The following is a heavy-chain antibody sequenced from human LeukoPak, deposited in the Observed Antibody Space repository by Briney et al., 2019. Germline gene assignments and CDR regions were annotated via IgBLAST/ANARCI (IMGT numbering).Heavy chain of an antibody. CDR1: GGSVGSGSYY. CDR3: AREDGGGSYES. V-gene: IGHV4-61*01. CDR2: YLYGGST. Sequence: PSETLSLTCTVSGGSVGSGSYYWSWIRQPPGKGLEWIGYYLYGGSTSYNPSLKSRVTISVDTSKNQVSLKLSSVTAADTAVYYCAREDGGGSYESWGQGTLVTVSS. J-gene: IGHJ4*02. D-gene: IGHD3-16*01.